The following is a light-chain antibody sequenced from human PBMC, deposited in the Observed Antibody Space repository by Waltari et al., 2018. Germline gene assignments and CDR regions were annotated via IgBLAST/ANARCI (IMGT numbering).Light chain of an antibody. CDR1: SNDVGAYNY. CDR2: DVS. V-gene: IGLV2-11*01. CDR3: CSYTGTYTHWV. Sequence: QSALTQPRSVSGSPGQSVTISCTGTSNDVGAYNYVSWHQQHPGKAPKLMIYDVSKRPSGVPVLFSASKSGNTASLTISGLQAEDEADYYCCSYTGTYTHWVFGGGTKLTVL. J-gene: IGLJ3*02.